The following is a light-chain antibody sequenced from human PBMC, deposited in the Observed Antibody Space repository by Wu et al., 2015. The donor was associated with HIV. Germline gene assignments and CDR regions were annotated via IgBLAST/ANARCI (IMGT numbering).Light chain of an antibody. CDR3: QQCRDWSWT. V-gene: IGKV3-15*01. J-gene: IGKJ1*01. CDR2: GAS. CDR1: QTVGSN. Sequence: EIVMTQSPATLSVSPGERATLSCRASQTVGSNLAWYQQKPGQTPRLLIYGASTRATGIPGRFSGSGSGTAFTLTISSLQSEDLAIYYCQQCRDWSWTFGQGTKVEFK.